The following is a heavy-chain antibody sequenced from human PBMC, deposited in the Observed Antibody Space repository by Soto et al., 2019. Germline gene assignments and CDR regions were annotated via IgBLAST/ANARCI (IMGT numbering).Heavy chain of an antibody. CDR1: GGSISSGGYY. CDR3: ARGFLEWLSHPYYGMDV. J-gene: IGHJ6*02. D-gene: IGHD3-3*01. CDR2: IFDSGTT. Sequence: QVQLQESGPGLVKPSQTLSLTCTVSGGSISSGGYYWSWIRQHPGKGLEWIGYIFDSGTTYYNTSLTSRVTISLDMSKNQFSLKLRTVTAADTAVYYCARGFLEWLSHPYYGMDVWGQGTTVTVSS. V-gene: IGHV4-31*03.